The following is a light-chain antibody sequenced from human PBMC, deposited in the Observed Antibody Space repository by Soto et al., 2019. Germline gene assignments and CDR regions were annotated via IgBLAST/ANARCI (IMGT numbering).Light chain of an antibody. CDR3: QQTNSFPRT. V-gene: IGKV1-12*01. Sequence: DIQMTQSPSSVSASVGDRFTMTCRASQDVSSWLAWYQQKPGKAPKLLISAASTLHSDVPSRFSGSGSGTDFTLTISSLQPEDFATYYCQQTNSFPRTFGQGTKVDI. J-gene: IGKJ1*01. CDR1: QDVSSW. CDR2: AAS.